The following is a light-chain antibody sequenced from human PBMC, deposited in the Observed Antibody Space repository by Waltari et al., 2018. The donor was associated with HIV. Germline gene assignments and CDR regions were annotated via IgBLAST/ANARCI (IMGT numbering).Light chain of an antibody. CDR1: QGLRCS. CDR3: QQANSFPYT. CDR2: AAS. V-gene: IGKV1D-12*01. J-gene: IGKJ2*01. Sequence: DIQMTQSPSSVFASVGDRVTITCRACQGLRCSLFWDPQKPGKAPNLLIYAASRLQSGVPSRFSASGSGTDFTLTSSSLQPEDFATYYCQQANSFPYTFGQGTKLEIK.